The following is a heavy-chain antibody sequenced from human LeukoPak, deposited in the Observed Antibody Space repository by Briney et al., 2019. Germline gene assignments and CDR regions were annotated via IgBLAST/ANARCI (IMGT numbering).Heavy chain of an antibody. D-gene: IGHD4/OR15-4a*01. CDR2: IGGSDGRT. V-gene: IGHV3-23*01. J-gene: IGHJ4*02. CDR1: GFTFSRYA. CDR3: AHPPNADY. Sequence: PGGSLTLSCAASGFTFSRYAMSWVRQAPGKGLEGVSSIGGSDGRTYYANSAMGRFTLSSSNSKKPFSLQMDSLGVDNMAGYFFAHPPNADYWGQGTLVTVSS.